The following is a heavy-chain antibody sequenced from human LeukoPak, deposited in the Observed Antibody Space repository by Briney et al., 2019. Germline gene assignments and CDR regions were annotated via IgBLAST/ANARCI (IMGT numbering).Heavy chain of an antibody. CDR2: IGGSGDNT. CDR1: GFTFSSYA. J-gene: IGHJ4*02. D-gene: IGHD2-21*02. Sequence: HPGGSLRLSCAASGFTFSSYAISWVRQAPGKGLEWVSTIGGSGDNTYYADSVKGRFTISRDNSKNTLYLQMNSLRAEDTAVYYCARGGAYCGGDCYSFDYWGQGTLVTVSS. CDR3: ARGGAYCGGDCYSFDY. V-gene: IGHV3-23*01.